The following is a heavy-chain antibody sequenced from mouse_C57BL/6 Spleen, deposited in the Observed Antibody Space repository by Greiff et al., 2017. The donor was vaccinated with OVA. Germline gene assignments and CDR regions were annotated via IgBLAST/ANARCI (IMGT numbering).Heavy chain of an antibody. D-gene: IGHD2-4*01. V-gene: IGHV1-50*01. CDR1: GYTFTSYW. Sequence: QVHVKQPGAELVKPGASVKLSCEASGYTFTSYWMQWVKQRPGQGLEWIGEIDPSDSYTNYNQKFKGKATLTVDTSSSTAYMQLSSLTSEDSAVYYCARRDYDYDGYAMDYWGQGTSVTVSS. CDR3: ARRDYDYDGYAMDY. CDR2: IDPSDSYT. J-gene: IGHJ4*01.